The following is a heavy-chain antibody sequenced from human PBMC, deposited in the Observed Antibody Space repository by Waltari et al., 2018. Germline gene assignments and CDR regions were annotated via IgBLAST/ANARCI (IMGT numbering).Heavy chain of an antibody. V-gene: IGHV3-66*01. D-gene: IGHD6-19*01. CDR1: QFTVNSNH. CDR2: IYRGGDN. J-gene: IGHJ6*02. CDR3: ARDTVHVAGGQFYFATGV. Sequence: EVQLVESGGGLVQPGGSLRLSCAASQFTVNSNHMSWVRPAPGRGPEWISVIYRGGDNYDADSVKGRFTISRDNSTSTLYLQMNSLRAEDTAVYFCARDTVHVAGGQFYFATGVWGQGTTVTVSS.